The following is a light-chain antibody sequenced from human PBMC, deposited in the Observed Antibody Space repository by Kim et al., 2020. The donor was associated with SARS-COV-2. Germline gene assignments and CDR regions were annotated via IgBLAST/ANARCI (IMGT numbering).Light chain of an antibody. J-gene: IGLJ2*01. CDR1: DIGSKS. CDR2: DDI. CDR3: QVWDSSSGHPVL. V-gene: IGLV3-21*03. Sequence: PGKTARISCGGSDIGSKSVHWYQQKPGQAPVLVVYDDIDRPSGIPERFSGSNSGNTATLTISRVEAGDEADYYCQVWDSSSGHPVLFGGGTQLTVL.